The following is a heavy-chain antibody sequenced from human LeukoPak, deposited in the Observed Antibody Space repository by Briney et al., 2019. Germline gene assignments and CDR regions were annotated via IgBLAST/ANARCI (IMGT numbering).Heavy chain of an antibody. V-gene: IGHV4-59*01. CDR3: ARAKYGDYVDY. D-gene: IGHD4-17*01. Sequence: SETLSLTCTVSGGSISSYYWSWIRQPPGKGLEWIGYIYYSGSTNYNPSLKSRVTISVDTSKNQFSLKLSSVTAADTAVYYCARAKYGDYVDYWGQGNLVTVSS. CDR1: GGSISSYY. J-gene: IGHJ4*02. CDR2: IYYSGST.